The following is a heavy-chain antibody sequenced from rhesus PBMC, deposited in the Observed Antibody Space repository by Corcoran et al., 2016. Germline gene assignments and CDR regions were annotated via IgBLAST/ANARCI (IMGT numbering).Heavy chain of an antibody. J-gene: IGHJ4*01. Sequence: QVQLQESGPGVVKPSETLSLTADVSGGTTGDSYRCSWIREPPGKGLEWVGYICGISTCTNYSPSHKRRFTISKDTSKNQFSLKLSSVTTADTAVYYCARGYSNYGRIDYWGQGVLVTVSS. CDR1: GGTTGDSYR. CDR3: ARGYSNYGRIDY. CDR2: ICGISTCT. D-gene: IGHD4-23*01. V-gene: IGHV4S10*01.